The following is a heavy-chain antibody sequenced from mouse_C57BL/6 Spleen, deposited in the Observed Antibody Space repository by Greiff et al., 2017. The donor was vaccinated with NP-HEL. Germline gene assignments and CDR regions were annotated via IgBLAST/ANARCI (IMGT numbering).Heavy chain of an antibody. CDR2: IYPGDGDT. V-gene: IGHV1-80*01. CDR3: ARGGGNYRYFDV. J-gene: IGHJ1*03. Sequence: QVQLQQSGAELVKPGASVKISCKASGYAFSSYWMNWVKQRPGKGLEWIGQIYPGDGDTNYNGKFKGKATLTADKSSSTAYMQLSSLTSEDSAVYFCARGGGNYRYFDVWGTGTTVTVSS. CDR1: GYAFSSYW. D-gene: IGHD2-1*01.